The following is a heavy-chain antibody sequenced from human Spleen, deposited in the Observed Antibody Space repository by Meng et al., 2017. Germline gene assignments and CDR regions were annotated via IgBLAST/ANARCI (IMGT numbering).Heavy chain of an antibody. CDR1: VFTFPTSA. V-gene: IGHV1-3*01. CDR3: ASYDIALSGASPLDY. D-gene: IGHD3-22*01. CDR2: VNAGNGNG. J-gene: IGHJ4*02. Sequence: SVKVSCKTTVFTFPTSAIHWVREAPGQSLEWMGWVNAGNGNGKISQKFQGRLTCGRDTSVTIAYLELSSLRPEDTAVYYCASYDIALSGASPLDYWGQGTLVTVSS.